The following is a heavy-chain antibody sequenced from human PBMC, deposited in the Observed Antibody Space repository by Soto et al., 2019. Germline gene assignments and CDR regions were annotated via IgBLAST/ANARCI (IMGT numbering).Heavy chain of an antibody. CDR2: ISSSSSYI. V-gene: IGHV3-21*01. CDR1: GFTFSSYS. J-gene: IGHJ4*02. Sequence: SLRLSCAASGFTFSSYSMNWVRQAPGKGLEWVSSISSSSSYIYYADSVKGRFTISRDNAKNSLYLQMNSLRAEDTAVYYCARDSYDILTGSQYYFDYWGQGTLVTVSS. CDR3: ARDSYDILTGSQYYFDY. D-gene: IGHD3-9*01.